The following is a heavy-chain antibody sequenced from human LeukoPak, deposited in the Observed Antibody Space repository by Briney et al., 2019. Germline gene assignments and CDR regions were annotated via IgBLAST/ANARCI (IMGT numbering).Heavy chain of an antibody. CDR1: GLTVSSNY. CDR3: AREEVKSFDN. Sequence: GGSLRLSCAASGLTVSSNYMRWVRQAPGKGLEWVANIKQDGSETSYVTSVRGRFTISRDNAKNSLYLQMNNLRVEDTAVYFCAREEVKSFDNWGQGTLVTVSS. V-gene: IGHV3-7*03. CDR2: IKQDGSET. J-gene: IGHJ4*02.